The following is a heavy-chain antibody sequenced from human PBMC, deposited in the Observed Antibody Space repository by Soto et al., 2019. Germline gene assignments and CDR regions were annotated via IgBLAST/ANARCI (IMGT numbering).Heavy chain of an antibody. Sequence: QLQLQDSGSGLVKPSQTLSLTCAVSGGSISSGGYSWSWIRQPPGKGLEWIGYIYHSGSTYYNPSLKSLVTISVDRSKNQSSLKLSSVTAADTAVYYCARGPPNTYWGQGTLVTVSS. D-gene: IGHD2-8*01. CDR3: ARGPPNTY. CDR1: GGSISSGGYS. V-gene: IGHV4-30-2*01. CDR2: IYHSGST. J-gene: IGHJ4*02.